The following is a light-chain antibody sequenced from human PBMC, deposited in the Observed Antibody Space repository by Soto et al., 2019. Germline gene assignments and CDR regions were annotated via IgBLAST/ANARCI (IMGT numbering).Light chain of an antibody. CDR1: QGISNY. CDR2: SAS. Sequence: DIQMTQSPSSLSASVGDRVTITCRASQGISNYLAWYQQKPGKVPKLLIYSASTLQLWVPSRFSGSASGTDFTLTISNRQPDDVATYYGQKHNSAPFTFGPGTKVDIK. J-gene: IGKJ3*01. V-gene: IGKV1-27*01. CDR3: QKHNSAPFT.